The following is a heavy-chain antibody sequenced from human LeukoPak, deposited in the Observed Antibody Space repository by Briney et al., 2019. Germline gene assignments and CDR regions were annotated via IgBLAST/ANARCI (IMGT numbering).Heavy chain of an antibody. CDR2: IYYSGST. D-gene: IGHD3-16*02. CDR1: GGSISSYY. V-gene: IGHV4-59*08. CDR3: ARLSEIDAFDI. Sequence: SETLSLTCTVSGGSISSYYWSWIRQPPGKGLEWIGYIYYSGSTNYNPSLKSRVTISEDTSKNQFSLKLSSVTAADTAVYYCARLSEIDAFDIWGQGTMVTVSS. J-gene: IGHJ3*02.